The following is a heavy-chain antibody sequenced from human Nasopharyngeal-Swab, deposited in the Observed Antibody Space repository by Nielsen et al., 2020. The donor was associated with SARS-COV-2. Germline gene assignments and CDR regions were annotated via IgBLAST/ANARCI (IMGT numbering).Heavy chain of an antibody. J-gene: IGHJ5*02. D-gene: IGHD3-10*01. CDR2: ISGSGGST. V-gene: IGHV3-23*01. CDR1: GFTFSSYA. CDR3: AKDNGRITMVRGVRWFDP. Sequence: GESLKISCAASGFTFSSYAMSWVRQAPGKGLEWVSAISGSGGSTYYADSVKGRFTISRDNSKNTLYLQMNSLRAEDTAVYYCAKDNGRITMVRGVRWFDPWGQGTLVTVSS.